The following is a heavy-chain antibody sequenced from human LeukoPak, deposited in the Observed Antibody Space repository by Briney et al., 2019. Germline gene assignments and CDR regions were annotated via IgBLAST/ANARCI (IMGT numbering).Heavy chain of an antibody. V-gene: IGHV4-4*07. CDR1: GGSINNYS. Sequence: SESLSLTCTVSGGSINNYSWSWVRQPAGKGLEWVWRIYSSGRTNYKPALKSRVTMSVDTPKNQLSLKLSSVTAADTAIYYCARSPRDSNWLDYWGQGTLVTVSS. CDR3: ARSPRDSNWLDY. D-gene: IGHD4-11*01. J-gene: IGHJ4*02. CDR2: IYSSGRT.